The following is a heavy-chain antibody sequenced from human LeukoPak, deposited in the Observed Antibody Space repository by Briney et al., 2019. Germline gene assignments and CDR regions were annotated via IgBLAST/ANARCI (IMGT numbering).Heavy chain of an antibody. D-gene: IGHD4-11*01. Sequence: GGSLRLSCAASGFTFSSYGMHWVRQAPGKGLEWVAFIRYDGSNKYYADSVKGRFTISRDNSKNTLYLQMNSLRAEDTAMYYCARRRRGDYSNYGYYFDYWGQGTLVTVSS. CDR3: ARRRRGDYSNYGYYFDY. CDR2: IRYDGSNK. CDR1: GFTFSSYG. J-gene: IGHJ4*02. V-gene: IGHV3-30*02.